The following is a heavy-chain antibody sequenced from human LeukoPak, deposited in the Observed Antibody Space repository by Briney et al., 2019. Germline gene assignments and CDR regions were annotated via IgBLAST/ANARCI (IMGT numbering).Heavy chain of an antibody. CDR3: ARSGQQLVPDNWFDP. CDR2: INHSGST. V-gene: IGHV4-34*01. D-gene: IGHD6-13*01. Sequence: SETLSLTCAVYGGSFSGYYRSWIRQPPGKGLEWIGEINHSGSTNYNPSLKSRVTISVDTSKNQFSLKLSSVTAADTAVYYCARSGQQLVPDNWFDPWGQGTLVTVSS. J-gene: IGHJ5*02. CDR1: GGSFSGYY.